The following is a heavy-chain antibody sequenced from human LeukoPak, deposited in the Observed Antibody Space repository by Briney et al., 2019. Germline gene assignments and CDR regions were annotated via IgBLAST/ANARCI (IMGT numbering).Heavy chain of an antibody. J-gene: IGHJ4*02. CDR2: ISAYNGNT. Sequence: SVPVSFQASGYTFTRYGISWVGQTAGKGLAWMGWISAYNGNTNYVQKLQGRVTMTTDTSTSTVYMELRSLRSDDTAVYYCAREALAFDYWGQGTLVTVSS. V-gene: IGHV1-18*01. CDR3: AREALAFDY. CDR1: GYTFTRYG.